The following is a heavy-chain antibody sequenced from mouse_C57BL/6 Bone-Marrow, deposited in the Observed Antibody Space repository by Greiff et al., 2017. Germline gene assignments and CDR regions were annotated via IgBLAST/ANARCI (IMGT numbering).Heavy chain of an antibody. D-gene: IGHD3-2*02. V-gene: IGHV1-64*01. CDR1: GYTFTSYW. CDR2: IHPNSGST. CDR3: ARWDSSGHLAY. Sequence: QVQLQQPGAELVKPGASVKLSCKASGYTFTSYWMHWVKQRPGQGLEWIGMIHPNSGSTNYNEKFKSKATLTVDKSSSTAYMQLSSLTSEDSAVYYCARWDSSGHLAYWGQGTLVTVSA. J-gene: IGHJ3*01.